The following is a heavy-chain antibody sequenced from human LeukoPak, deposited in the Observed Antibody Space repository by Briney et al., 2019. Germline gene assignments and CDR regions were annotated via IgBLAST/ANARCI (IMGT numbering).Heavy chain of an antibody. D-gene: IGHD2-2*01. CDR2: IYSGGST. J-gene: IGHJ4*02. CDR1: GFTVSRNY. Sequence: GGSLRLSCAASGFTVSRNYMSWVRQAPGKGLEWVSVIYSGGSTYYADSVKGRFTISRNNSKNTVFLQMNSLRVEDTAVYYCARELGYCSGSNCYGGVFDYWGQGSLVTVSS. CDR3: ARELGYCSGSNCYGGVFDY. V-gene: IGHV3-53*01.